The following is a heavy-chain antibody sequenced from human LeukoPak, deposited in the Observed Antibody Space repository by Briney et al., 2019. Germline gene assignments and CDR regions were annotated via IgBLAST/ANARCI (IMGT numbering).Heavy chain of an antibody. D-gene: IGHD6-13*01. CDR1: GVSISSSNSY. Sequence: SETLSLTCTVSGVSISSSNSYWGWIRQPPGKGLEWIGSIYYSGNTYYNASLKSQVSISIDTSKNQFSLKLSSVTAADTAVYYCARGRAAAAGNLDYWGQGTLVTVSS. CDR2: IYYSGNT. V-gene: IGHV4-39*07. CDR3: ARGRAAAAGNLDY. J-gene: IGHJ4*02.